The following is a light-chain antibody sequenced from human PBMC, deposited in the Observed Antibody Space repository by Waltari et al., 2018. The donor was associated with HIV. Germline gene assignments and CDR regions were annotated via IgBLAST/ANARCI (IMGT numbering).Light chain of an antibody. J-gene: IGLJ1*01. Sequence: QSALTQPASVSGSPGQSITISCTGTSSDVGGYNYVSWYQQHPGNGPKRMIYDVSNRPAGGSNRFSGSKSGNTASRTISGLQAEDEADYYCSSYTSSSTNVFGTGTKVTVL. CDR3: SSYTSSSTNV. V-gene: IGLV2-14*03. CDR1: SSDVGGYNY. CDR2: DVS.